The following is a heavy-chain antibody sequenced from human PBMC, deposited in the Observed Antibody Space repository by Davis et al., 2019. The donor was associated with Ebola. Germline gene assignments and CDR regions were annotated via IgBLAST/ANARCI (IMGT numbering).Heavy chain of an antibody. CDR3: AKALSGWDHGGFDY. V-gene: IGHV3-48*02. CDR1: GFTFSSYS. CDR2: ISSGSGTI. Sequence: PGGSLRLSCAASGFTFSSYSMNWVRQAPGKGLEWVSYISSGSGTIYYADSVKGRFTISRDNAKNSLYLQMNSLRDEDTAVYYCAKALSGWDHGGFDYWGQGTLVTVSS. J-gene: IGHJ4*02. D-gene: IGHD6-19*01.